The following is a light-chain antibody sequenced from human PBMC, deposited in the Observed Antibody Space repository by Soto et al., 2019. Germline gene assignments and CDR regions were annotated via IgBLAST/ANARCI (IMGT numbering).Light chain of an antibody. CDR1: QDIRSD. J-gene: IGKJ4*01. Sequence: IQMTQSPSTLSASVGDRVTVTCRASQDIRSDVGWYQQKPGQAPKVLMYAASRLHSGVPSRFSGSGSGTDFVLTISSLQPEDVATYYCLQNNNYPLTFGGGTKVDIK. CDR2: AAS. CDR3: LQNNNYPLT. V-gene: IGKV1-6*01.